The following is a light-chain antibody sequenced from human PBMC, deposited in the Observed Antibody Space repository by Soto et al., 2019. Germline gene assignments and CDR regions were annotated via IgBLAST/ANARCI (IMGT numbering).Light chain of an antibody. J-gene: IGKJ1*01. Sequence: DVQLTQSPSSLSASVGDRVTITCRASQSISSWLAWYQQKPGKAPKILIYKASSLESGVPSRFSGSGSGTEFSLTINSLQPEDFATYYCQQLNSYPPWTFGQGTKVDI. CDR2: KAS. V-gene: IGKV1-5*03. CDR1: QSISSW. CDR3: QQLNSYPPWT.